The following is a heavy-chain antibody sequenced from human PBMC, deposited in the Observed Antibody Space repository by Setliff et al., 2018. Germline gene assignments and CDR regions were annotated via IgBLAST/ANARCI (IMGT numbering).Heavy chain of an antibody. CDR1: GFTFSSYW. J-gene: IGHJ4*02. CDR3: ARDSGDVVPFDY. V-gene: IGHV3-7*01. CDR2: IKQDGSVK. Sequence: GGSLRLSCAASGFTFSSYWMNWVRQAPGKGLEWVANIKQDGSVKNYVDSVKGRFSISRDNTKNSLYLQMNSLRAEDTAVYYCARDSGDVVPFDYWGQGTLVTVSS. D-gene: IGHD1-26*01.